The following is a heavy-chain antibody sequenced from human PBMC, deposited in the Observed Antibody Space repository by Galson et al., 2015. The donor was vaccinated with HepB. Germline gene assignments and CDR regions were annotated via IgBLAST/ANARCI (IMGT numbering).Heavy chain of an antibody. J-gene: IGHJ3*02. CDR1: GGSISSYY. V-gene: IGHV4-59*01. CDR2: IYYSGST. CDR3: ARATMTVVLDAFDI. Sequence: LSLTCTVSGGSISSYYWSWIRQPPGKGLEWIGYIYYSGSTNYDPSLKSRVTISVDTSKNQFSLKLSSVTAADTAVYYCARATMTVVLDAFDIWGQGTMVTVSS. D-gene: IGHD3-22*01.